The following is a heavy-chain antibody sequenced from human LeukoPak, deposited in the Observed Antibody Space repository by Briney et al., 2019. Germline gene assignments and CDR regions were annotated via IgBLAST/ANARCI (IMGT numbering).Heavy chain of an antibody. D-gene: IGHD3-9*01. V-gene: IGHV3-21*01. CDR1: GFTLSSYS. J-gene: IGHJ4*02. CDR2: ISSSSSYI. Sequence: GGSLRLSCAASGFTLSSYSMNWVRQAPGKGLEWVSSISSSSSYIYYADSVKGRFTISRDNAKNSLYLQMNSLRAEDTAVYYCARVTYSDWTGLGYWGQGTLVTVSS. CDR3: ARVTYSDWTGLGY.